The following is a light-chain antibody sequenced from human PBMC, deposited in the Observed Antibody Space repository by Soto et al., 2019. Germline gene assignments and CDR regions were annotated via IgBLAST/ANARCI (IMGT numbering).Light chain of an antibody. CDR3: QQYHNWPPQYT. CDR2: SAS. V-gene: IGKV3-15*01. J-gene: IGKJ2*01. Sequence: EIVMTQSPASLSVSPGDGATLSCRASQSVVSNVGWYQQKPGQGPRLLIHSASTRAVGVPARFSGSGSGTDFTLTINSLQSADFAVYYCQQYHNWPPQYTFGQGTKLQI. CDR1: QSVVSN.